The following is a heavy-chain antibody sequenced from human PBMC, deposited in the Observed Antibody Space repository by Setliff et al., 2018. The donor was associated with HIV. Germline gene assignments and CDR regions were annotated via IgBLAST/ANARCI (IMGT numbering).Heavy chain of an antibody. J-gene: IGHJ6*03. CDR2: INHGGNT. CDR1: GGSLSGYH. V-gene: IGHV4-34*01. Sequence: SETLSLTCAVYGGSLSGYHWSWIRQSPEKGLEWIGEINHGGNTRYNPSLKSRLTMSIDKSKNQVSLELSSVTAADTAVYYCGRTMTYYYLCMDVWGNGTTVTVSS. CDR3: GRTMTYYYLCMDV.